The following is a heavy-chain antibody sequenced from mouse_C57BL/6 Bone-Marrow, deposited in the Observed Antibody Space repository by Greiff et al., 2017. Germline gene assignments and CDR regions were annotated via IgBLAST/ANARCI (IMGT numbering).Heavy chain of an antibody. Sequence: QVQLQQSGPELVKPGASVKLSCKASGYTFTSYDINWVKQRPGQGLEWIGGIYPRDGSTKYNQKFKGKATLTVDTSSSTAYMELHSQTSEDSAVFVGAIVEFDGSSGDWGFDVGGTGTRVTVSS. V-gene: IGHV1-85*01. D-gene: IGHD1-1*01. CDR3: AIVEFDGSSGDWGFDV. CDR2: IYPRDGST. CDR1: GYTFTSYD. J-gene: IGHJ1*03.